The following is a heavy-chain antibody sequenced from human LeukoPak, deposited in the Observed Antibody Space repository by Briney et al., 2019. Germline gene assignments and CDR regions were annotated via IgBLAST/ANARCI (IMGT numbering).Heavy chain of an antibody. V-gene: IGHV3-7*01. CDR1: EFTFSTYW. J-gene: IGHJ5*02. CDR2: IKQDGSEK. D-gene: IGHD6-6*01. CDR3: ARDGVYSTSSADL. Sequence: GGSLRLSCAASEFTFSTYWMSWVRQAPGKGLEWEANIKQDGSEKYYVDSVRGRFTISRDNAKNSLYLQMNSLRAEDTAVYYCARDGVYSTSSADLWGQGTLVTVSS.